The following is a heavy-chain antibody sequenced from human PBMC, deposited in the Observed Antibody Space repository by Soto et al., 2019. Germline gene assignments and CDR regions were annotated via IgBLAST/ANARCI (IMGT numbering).Heavy chain of an antibody. CDR2: TKDKFYSFAS. Sequence: GGSLRLYCATSGLTFSDHFVDWVRQAPGKGLEWIGRTKDKFYSFASQYGASVQGRFTISRHDSANSVYLQIDGLNREDTAVYYCSLIRGVMGYWGQGTLVTVSS. CDR3: SLIRGVMGY. V-gene: IGHV3-72*01. J-gene: IGHJ4*02. CDR1: GLTFSDHF. D-gene: IGHD3-10*01.